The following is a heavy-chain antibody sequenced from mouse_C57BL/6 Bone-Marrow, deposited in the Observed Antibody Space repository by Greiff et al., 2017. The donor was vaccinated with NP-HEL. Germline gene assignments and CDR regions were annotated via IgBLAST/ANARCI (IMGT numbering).Heavy chain of an antibody. CDR3: ARLPGWFAY. CDR2: IYPRSGNT. Sequence: QVQLQQSGAELARPGASVKLSCKASGYTFTSYGISWVKQRTGQGLEWIGEIYPRSGNTYYNEKFKGKATLTADKSSSTAYMELRSLTSEDSAVYFCARLPGWFAYWGQGTLVTVSA. CDR1: GYTFTSYG. V-gene: IGHV1-81*01. J-gene: IGHJ3*01.